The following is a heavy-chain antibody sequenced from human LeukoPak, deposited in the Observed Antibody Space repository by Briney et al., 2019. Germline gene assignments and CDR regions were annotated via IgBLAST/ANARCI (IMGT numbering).Heavy chain of an antibody. Sequence: SETLSLTCTVSGGSISSYYWSWIRQPPGKGLEWIGYIYYSGSTNYNPSLKSRVTISVDTSKNQFSLKLSSVTAADTAVYYCARVLNLGTVRNYNWFDPWDQGTLVTVSS. D-gene: IGHD4-17*01. CDR3: ARVLNLGTVRNYNWFDP. J-gene: IGHJ5*02. V-gene: IGHV4-59*01. CDR2: IYYSGST. CDR1: GGSISSYY.